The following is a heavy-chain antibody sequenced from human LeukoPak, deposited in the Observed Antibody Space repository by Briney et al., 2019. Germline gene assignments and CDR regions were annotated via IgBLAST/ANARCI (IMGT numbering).Heavy chain of an antibody. CDR3: ANGDDYGSRWFFDY. CDR2: ISGSGGST. J-gene: IGHJ4*02. CDR1: GFTFSSYA. Sequence: PGGSLRPSCAASGFTFSSYAMSWVRQAPGKGLEWVSTISGSGGSTYNTDSVEGRFTISRDNSKNTLYLQMNSLRAEDTAVYFCANGDDYGSRWFFDYWGQGTLVTVSS. V-gene: IGHV3-23*01. D-gene: IGHD4-17*01.